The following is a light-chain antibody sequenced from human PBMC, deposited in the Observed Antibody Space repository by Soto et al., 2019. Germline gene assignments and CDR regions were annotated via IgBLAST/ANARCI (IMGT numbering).Light chain of an antibody. V-gene: IGKV3-20*01. CDR2: DAS. Sequence: EIVLRQSPGTLSLSPGERATLNCRASQSVSSSYLAWYQQKPGRAPRLLIYDASSRATGIPDRFSGSGSGTDFTLTISRLEPEDFAVYYCQQYGSSPRTFGQGTKVDIK. CDR3: QQYGSSPRT. J-gene: IGKJ1*01. CDR1: QSVSSSY.